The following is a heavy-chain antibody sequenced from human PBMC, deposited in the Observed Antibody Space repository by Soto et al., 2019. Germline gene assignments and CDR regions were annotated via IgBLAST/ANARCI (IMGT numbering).Heavy chain of an antibody. CDR1: GGSISSYY. CDR2: IYYSGST. D-gene: IGHD3-3*01. J-gene: IGHJ3*02. V-gene: IGHV4-59*08. Sequence: SETLSLTCTVSGGSISSYYWSWIRQPPGKGLEWIGYIYYSGSTNYNPSLKSRVTISVDTSKNQFPLKLSSVTAADTAVYYCARNYDFWSGYYVVGAFDIWGQGTMVTVSS. CDR3: ARNYDFWSGYYVVGAFDI.